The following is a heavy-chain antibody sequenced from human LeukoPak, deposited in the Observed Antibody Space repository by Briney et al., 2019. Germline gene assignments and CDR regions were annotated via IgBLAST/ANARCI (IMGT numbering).Heavy chain of an antibody. CDR3: ARWMSGSNWGFDH. CDR1: GFTFSSYE. J-gene: IGHJ4*02. D-gene: IGHD5-24*01. V-gene: IGHV3-48*03. Sequence: GGSLRLSCAASGFTFSSYEMNWVRQAPGKGLEWVSYISNSGSTIYYADSVKGRFTISRDNAKNSLYLQMNSLRAEDTALYYCARWMSGSNWGFDHWGQGTLVTVSS. CDR2: ISNSGSTI.